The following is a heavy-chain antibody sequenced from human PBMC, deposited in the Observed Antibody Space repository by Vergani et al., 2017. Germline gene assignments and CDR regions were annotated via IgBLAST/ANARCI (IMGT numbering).Heavy chain of an antibody. D-gene: IGHD2-2*01. CDR1: GFTFSNYW. V-gene: IGHV3-74*01. CDR3: AXESGRESLGTSLYY. J-gene: IGHJ4*02. Sequence: VQLVESGGGLVQPGGSLRLSCTASGFTFSNYWMQWVRQAPGKGLMWVSRINSDGDSTSYADSVKGRFTISRDNAKNTLYLQMDSLRPEDTAVFYCAXESGRESLGTSLYYWGQGTLVTVSS. CDR2: INSDGDST.